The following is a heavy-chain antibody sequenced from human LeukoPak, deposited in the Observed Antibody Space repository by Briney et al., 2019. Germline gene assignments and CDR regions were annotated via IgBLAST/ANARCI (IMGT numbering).Heavy chain of an antibody. V-gene: IGHV4-39*01. CDR1: GASISSSPYY. D-gene: IGHD5-18*01. CDR3: ARRSGYTYGSVDFDY. J-gene: IGHJ4*02. Sequence: SETLSLTCTVSGASISSSPYYWSWIRQPPGKGLEWIGSIYYSGSPYYNPSLKSRVTLSVDTSNNQLSLKVSSVTAADAAVYYCARRSGYTYGSVDFDYWGQGILVTVSS. CDR2: IYYSGSP.